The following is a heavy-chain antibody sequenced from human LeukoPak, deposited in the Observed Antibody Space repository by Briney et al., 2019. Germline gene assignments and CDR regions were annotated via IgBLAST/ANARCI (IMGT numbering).Heavy chain of an antibody. Sequence: GGSLRLSCAASGFTFSSYGMSWVRQAPGKGLEWVSSISSSSSYIYYADSVRGRFTISRDNAKNSLYLQMNSLRAEDTAVYYCARVSSRSYDYWGQGTLVTVSS. V-gene: IGHV3-21*01. J-gene: IGHJ4*02. D-gene: IGHD6-13*01. CDR3: ARVSSRSYDY. CDR1: GFTFSSYG. CDR2: ISSSSSYI.